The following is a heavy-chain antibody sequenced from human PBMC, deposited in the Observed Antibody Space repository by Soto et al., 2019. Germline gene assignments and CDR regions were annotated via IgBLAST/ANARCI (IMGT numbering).Heavy chain of an antibody. CDR3: ARFGPPIRDFWSGYYAPYYYYYYGMDV. J-gene: IGHJ6*02. CDR1: GFTFSSYW. D-gene: IGHD3-3*01. V-gene: IGHV3-7*05. Sequence: EVQLVESGGGLVQPGGSLRLSCAASGFTFSSYWMSWVRQAPGKGLEWVANIKQDGSEKYYVDSVKGRFTISRDNAKNSLYLQMNSLRAEGTAVYYCARFGPPIRDFWSGYYAPYYYYYYGMDVWGQGTTVTVSS. CDR2: IKQDGSEK.